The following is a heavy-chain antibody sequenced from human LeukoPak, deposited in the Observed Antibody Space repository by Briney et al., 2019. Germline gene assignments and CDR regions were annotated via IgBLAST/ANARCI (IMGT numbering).Heavy chain of an antibody. Sequence: PSETLSLTCTVSGGSISSGGYYWSWIRQHPGKGPEWIGYIYYSGSTYYNPSLKSRVTISVDTSKNQFSLKLSSVTAADTAVYYCARDDGGSYEYWGQGTLVTVSS. D-gene: IGHD1-26*01. J-gene: IGHJ4*02. CDR2: IYYSGST. V-gene: IGHV4-31*03. CDR1: GGSISSGGYY. CDR3: ARDDGGSYEY.